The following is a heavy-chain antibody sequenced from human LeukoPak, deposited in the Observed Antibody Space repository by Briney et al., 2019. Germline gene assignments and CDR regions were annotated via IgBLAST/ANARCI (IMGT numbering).Heavy chain of an antibody. V-gene: IGHV3-48*03. Sequence: GGSLRLSCAASGFTFSSYEMNWVRQAPGKGLEWVSYISSSGSTIYYADSVKGRFTISRDNAKNSLYLQMSSLRAEDTAVYYCARAGSYSYGVLFDYWGQGTLVIVPP. CDR2: ISSSGSTI. CDR3: ARAGSYSYGVLFDY. J-gene: IGHJ4*02. D-gene: IGHD5-18*01. CDR1: GFTFSSYE.